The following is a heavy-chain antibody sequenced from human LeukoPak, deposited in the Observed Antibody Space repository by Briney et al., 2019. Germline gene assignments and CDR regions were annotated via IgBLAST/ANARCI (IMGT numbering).Heavy chain of an antibody. CDR3: AKDGVYGSGCCYYFDH. D-gene: IGHD3-10*01. CDR1: GFTFTTYA. Sequence: GGSLRLSCAASGFTFTTYAMSWVRQAPGKGLEWVSAISGSGGSTFYADSVKGRFTISRDNSKNTLYLQMNSLRAEDTAVYYCAKDGVYGSGCCYYFDHWGQGTLVTVSS. J-gene: IGHJ4*02. V-gene: IGHV3-23*01. CDR2: ISGSGGST.